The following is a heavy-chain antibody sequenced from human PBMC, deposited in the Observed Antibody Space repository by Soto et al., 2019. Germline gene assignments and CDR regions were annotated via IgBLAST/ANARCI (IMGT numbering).Heavy chain of an antibody. CDR3: ARGVSEGVDY. CDR1: GYSFTSLD. Sequence: AASVKVSCKASGYSFTSLDINWVRQTAGQGLEWMGWMEPSTGRTGYAQKFQGRVTMTRDTSINTAYMELTTLTSDDTAFYYCARGVSEGVDYWGQGTLVTVSS. V-gene: IGHV1-8*01. D-gene: IGHD1-26*01. J-gene: IGHJ4*02. CDR2: MEPSTGRT.